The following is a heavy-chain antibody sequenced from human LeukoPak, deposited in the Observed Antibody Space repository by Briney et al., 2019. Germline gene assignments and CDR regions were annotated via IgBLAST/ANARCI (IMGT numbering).Heavy chain of an antibody. CDR1: GFTFSSYS. CDR2: ISSSTSTI. CDR3: ARSSYGYAFFDF. D-gene: IGHD5-18*01. J-gene: IGHJ4*02. Sequence: PGGSLRPSCAASGFTFSSYSMNWVRQAPGKGLEWVSYISSSTSTIYYAASVKGRFTISRDNGKDSLYLQMNSLRAEDTAVYYCARSSYGYAFFDFWGQGALVTVSS. V-gene: IGHV3-48*01.